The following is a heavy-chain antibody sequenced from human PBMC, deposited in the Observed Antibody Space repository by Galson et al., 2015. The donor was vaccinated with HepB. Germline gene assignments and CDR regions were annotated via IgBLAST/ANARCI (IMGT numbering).Heavy chain of an antibody. CDR2: INSDGSST. V-gene: IGHV3-74*01. J-gene: IGHJ6*02. CDR1: GFTFSSYW. D-gene: IGHD1-26*01. CDR3: ARGSGSYTYYYDYYGMDV. Sequence: SLRLSCAASGFTFSSYWMHWVRQAPGKGLVWVSRINSDGSSTSYADFVKGRFTISGVVKGRFTISRDNAKNTLYLQMNSLRAEDTAVYFCARGSGSYTYYYDYYGMDVWGQGTTVTVSS.